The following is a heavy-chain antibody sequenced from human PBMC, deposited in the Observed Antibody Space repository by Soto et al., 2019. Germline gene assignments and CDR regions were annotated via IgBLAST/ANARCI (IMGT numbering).Heavy chain of an antibody. CDR3: ARDLLPAARNGAFDI. CDR1: GYTFTGYY. J-gene: IGHJ3*02. D-gene: IGHD2-2*01. CDR2: INPNSGGT. Sequence: ASVNVSFKASGYTFTGYYMHWVRPAPGQGLEWMGWINPNSGGTNYAQKFQGRVTITADESTSTAYMELSSLRSEDTAVYYCARDLLPAARNGAFDIWGQGTMVTVSS. V-gene: IGHV1-2*02.